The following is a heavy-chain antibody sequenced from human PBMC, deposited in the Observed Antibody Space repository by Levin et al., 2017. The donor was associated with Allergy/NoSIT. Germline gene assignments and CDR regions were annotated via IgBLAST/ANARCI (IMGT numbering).Heavy chain of an antibody. Sequence: GESLKISCAASGFTFSSYAMSWVRQAPGKGLEWVSAISGSGGSTYYADSVKGRFTISRDNSKNTLYLQMNSLRAEDTAVYYCAKDSLAKGYCSGGSCYYGMDVWGQGTTVTVSS. CDR1: GFTFSSYA. J-gene: IGHJ6*02. CDR2: ISGSGGST. V-gene: IGHV3-23*01. CDR3: AKDSLAKGYCSGGSCYYGMDV. D-gene: IGHD2-15*01.